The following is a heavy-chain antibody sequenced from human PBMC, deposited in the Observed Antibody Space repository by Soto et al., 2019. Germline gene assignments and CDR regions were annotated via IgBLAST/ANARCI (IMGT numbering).Heavy chain of an antibody. D-gene: IGHD3-16*01. J-gene: IGHJ5*02. CDR2: ISAYNGNT. Sequence: ASVKVSCKASGYTFTSYGISWVRQAPGQGLEWMGWISAYNGNTNYAQKLQGRVTMTTDTTTSTAYMELRSLSSDDTAVYYCARLPPTTFGGWFDPWGQGTLVTVSS. CDR3: ARLPPTTFGGWFDP. V-gene: IGHV1-18*01. CDR1: GYTFTSYG.